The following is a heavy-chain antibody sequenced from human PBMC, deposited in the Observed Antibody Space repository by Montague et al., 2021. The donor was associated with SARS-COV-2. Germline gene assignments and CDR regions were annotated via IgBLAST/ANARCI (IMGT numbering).Heavy chain of an antibody. V-gene: IGHV3-23*01. CDR1: GFTFSSYG. CDR3: AKEGVVVGADGFDY. D-gene: IGHD3-22*01. Sequence: SLRLSCAASGFTFSSYGMNWVRQAPGKGLEWASAISTTGANTYYAGSVKGRFTISRDNSKNTLYLQLNSLRDEDTAVYYCAKEGVVVGADGFDYWGQGTMVTASS. J-gene: IGHJ3*01. CDR2: ISTTGANT.